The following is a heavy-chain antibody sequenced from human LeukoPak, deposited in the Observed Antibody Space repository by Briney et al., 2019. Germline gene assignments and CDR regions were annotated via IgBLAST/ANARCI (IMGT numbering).Heavy chain of an antibody. Sequence: GGSLRLSCTVSGVSFNSFYMNWVRQAPGKGLEWISYIDTQSQTVYYADSMRGRFTISRDNAKNSLYLQINSLRDEDTAPYYCAGGGDSGWAIDNWGQGTLVIVSS. V-gene: IGHV3-48*02. J-gene: IGHJ4*02. CDR1: GVSFNSFY. CDR3: AGGGDSGWAIDN. CDR2: IDTQSQTV. D-gene: IGHD6-19*01.